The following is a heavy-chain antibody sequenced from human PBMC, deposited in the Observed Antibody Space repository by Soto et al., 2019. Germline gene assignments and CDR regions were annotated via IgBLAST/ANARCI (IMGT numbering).Heavy chain of an antibody. J-gene: IGHJ6*02. CDR1: GYTFTSYP. Sequence: ASVKVSCKASGYTFTSYPTHWVRQAPGQRLEGMGWIDAGNGNKKYSQKFRGRVTFTTDTSASTAYMDLSSLRSEDTAVYYCARPGYTYGSPYYGMDVWGPGTTVTFYS. CDR3: ARPGYTYGSPYYGMDV. CDR2: IDAGNGNK. V-gene: IGHV1-3*01. D-gene: IGHD5-18*01.